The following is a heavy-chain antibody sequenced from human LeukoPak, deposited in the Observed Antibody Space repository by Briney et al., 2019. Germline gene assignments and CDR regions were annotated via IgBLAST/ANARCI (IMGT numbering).Heavy chain of an antibody. CDR2: ISYDGSNK. Sequence: GRSLRLSCAASGFTFSSYGMHWVRQAPGKGLEWVAVISYDGSNKYYADSVKGRFTISRDNSKNTLYLQMNSLRAEDTAVYYCARDRSSGYSYDAFDIWGQGTMVTVSS. CDR3: ARDRSSGYSYDAFDI. D-gene: IGHD3-22*01. J-gene: IGHJ3*02. CDR1: GFTFSSYG. V-gene: IGHV3-30*03.